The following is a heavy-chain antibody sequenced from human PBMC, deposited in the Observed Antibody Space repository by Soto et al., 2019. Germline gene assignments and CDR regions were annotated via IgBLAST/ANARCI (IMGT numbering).Heavy chain of an antibody. CDR2: ISGSGGST. Sequence: GGSLRLSCAASGFTFSSYAMSWVRQAPGKGLEWVSAISGSGGSTYYADSVKGRFTISRDNSKNTLYLQMNSLRAENTAVYYCAKQGGSYYWGAHDYWGQGTLVTVSS. J-gene: IGHJ4*02. CDR3: AKQGGSYYWGAHDY. V-gene: IGHV3-23*01. CDR1: GFTFSSYA. D-gene: IGHD1-26*01.